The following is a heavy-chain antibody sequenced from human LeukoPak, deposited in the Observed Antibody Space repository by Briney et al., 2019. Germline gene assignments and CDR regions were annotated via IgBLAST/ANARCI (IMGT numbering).Heavy chain of an antibody. Sequence: GGSQRLSCAPSGFTFTSYAMSWVRLAPGKGLEWVSDISGSVGNTFYADSVTGRFTITRDNAKNTLYLQMNSLRAEDTAVYYCAKVPPSWNLRFNWFDPWGQGTLVTVSS. CDR3: AKVPPSWNLRFNWFDP. CDR2: ISGSVGNT. CDR1: GFTFTSYA. V-gene: IGHV3-23*01. D-gene: IGHD3-3*01. J-gene: IGHJ5*02.